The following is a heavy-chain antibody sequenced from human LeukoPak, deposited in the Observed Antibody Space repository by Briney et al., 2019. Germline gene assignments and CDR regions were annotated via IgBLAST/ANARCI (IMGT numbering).Heavy chain of an antibody. CDR3: ARDGVSIAAAVPPRWLDP. Sequence: PSETLSLTCAVCGGSISRSNWWSWVRQPPGKGLEWIGEIYHSGSTNYNPSLKSRVTISVDKSKNQFSLKLSSVTAADPAVYYCARDGVSIAAAVPPRWLDPWGQGTLVTVSS. CDR2: IYHSGST. V-gene: IGHV4-4*02. J-gene: IGHJ5*02. D-gene: IGHD6-13*01. CDR1: GGSISRSNW.